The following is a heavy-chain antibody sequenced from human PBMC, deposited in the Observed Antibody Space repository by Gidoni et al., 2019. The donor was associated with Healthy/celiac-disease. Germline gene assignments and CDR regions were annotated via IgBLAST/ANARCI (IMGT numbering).Heavy chain of an antibody. CDR3: AAVVVITTTPH. D-gene: IGHD3-22*01. CDR1: GFTFSSYA. CDR2: MSGSGGST. J-gene: IGHJ4*02. V-gene: IGHV3-23*01. Sequence: EVQLLESGGGLVQPGGSLRLSCAASGFTFSSYAMSWVRQAPGKGLEWVSAMSGSGGSTYYADSVKGRFTISRDNSKNTLYLQMNSLRAEDTAVYYCAAVVVITTTPHWGQGTLVTVSS.